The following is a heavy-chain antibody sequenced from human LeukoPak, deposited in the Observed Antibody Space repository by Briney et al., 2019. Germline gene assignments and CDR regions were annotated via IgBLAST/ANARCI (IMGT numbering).Heavy chain of an antibody. J-gene: IGHJ6*02. D-gene: IGHD2-15*01. CDR1: GFTFSSYG. CDR3: AKGVVAATNAAYYGMDV. V-gene: IGHV3-30*18. CDR2: ISYDESDK. Sequence: GRSLRLSCAASGFTFSSYGMHWVRQAPGKGLEWVAVISYDESDKYYADSVKGRFTTSRDNSKNTLYLQMNSLRPEDTAVYYCAKGVVAATNAAYYGMDVWGQGTTVTVSS.